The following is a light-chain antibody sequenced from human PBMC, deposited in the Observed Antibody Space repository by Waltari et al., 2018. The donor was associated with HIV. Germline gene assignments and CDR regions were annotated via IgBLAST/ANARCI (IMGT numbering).Light chain of an antibody. V-gene: IGLV1-47*01. CDR1: SPNIGTFY. J-gene: IGLJ3*02. Sequence: QSVLTQPPSASGTPGQGVTISCSGSSPNIGTFYENRYQQLPGTAPKLLIYRNNQRPSGVPDRFSGSKSGTSASLAISGLRSEDEADYYCAAWDDSLSRPVFGGGTKLTVL. CDR2: RNN. CDR3: AAWDDSLSRPV.